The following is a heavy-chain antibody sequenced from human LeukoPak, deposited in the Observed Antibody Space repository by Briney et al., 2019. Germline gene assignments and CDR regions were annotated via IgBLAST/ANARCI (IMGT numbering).Heavy chain of an antibody. CDR2: ISYDGSNK. CDR1: GFTFSSYG. J-gene: IGHJ6*02. D-gene: IGHD1-14*01. Sequence: GGSLRLSCAASGFTFSSYGMHWVRQAPGKGLEWVAVISYDGSNKYYADSVKGRFTISRDNSKNTLYLQMNSLRAEDTAVYYCAKEPERPSGGYGMDVWGQGTTVTVSS. CDR3: AKEPERPSGGYGMDV. V-gene: IGHV3-30*18.